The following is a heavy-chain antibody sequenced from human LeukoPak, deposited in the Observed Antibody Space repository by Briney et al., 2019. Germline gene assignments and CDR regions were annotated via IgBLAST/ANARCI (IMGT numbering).Heavy chain of an antibody. Sequence: GGSLRLSCAASGFTFSDYYMSWIRQAPGKGPEWISYITSSGTNIYYADSVKGRFTVSRDNAKNSLYLQMNSLRAEDTAVYYCARRLTRYSSRRSYYFDYWGQGTLVTVSS. J-gene: IGHJ4*02. CDR3: ARRLTRYSSRRSYYFDY. CDR2: ITSSGTNI. D-gene: IGHD6-13*01. CDR1: GFTFSDYY. V-gene: IGHV3-11*01.